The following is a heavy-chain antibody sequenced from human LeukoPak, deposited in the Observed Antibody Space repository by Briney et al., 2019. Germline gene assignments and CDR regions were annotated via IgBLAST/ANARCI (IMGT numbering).Heavy chain of an antibody. CDR2: ITPDGNAA. Sequence: PGGSLRLSCVASGFTFSGHWMHWVRQVPGKGLMAVSRITPDGNAAAYADSVKGRFTISGDNAKNTLYLEMNSLTAEDTALYHCTRSGYSNGYDYWGQGTLVTVSS. CDR1: GFTFSGHW. J-gene: IGHJ4*02. CDR3: TRSGYSNGYDY. D-gene: IGHD2-15*01. V-gene: IGHV3-74*03.